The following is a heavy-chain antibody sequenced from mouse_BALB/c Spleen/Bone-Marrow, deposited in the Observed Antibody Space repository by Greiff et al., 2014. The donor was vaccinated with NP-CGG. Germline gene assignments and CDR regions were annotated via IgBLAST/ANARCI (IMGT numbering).Heavy chain of an antibody. J-gene: IGHJ4*01. Sequence: EVHLVESGGGLVKPGGSLKLSCAASGFTFSSYAMSWVRQSPEKRLEWVAEISSGGSYTYYPDTVTGRFTISRDNAKNTLYLEMSSLRSEDTAMHYCAREGLRRRAAMDYWGQGTSVTVSS. CDR3: AREGLRRRAAMDY. CDR1: GFTFSSYA. V-gene: IGHV5-9-4*01. D-gene: IGHD2-4*01. CDR2: ISSGGSYT.